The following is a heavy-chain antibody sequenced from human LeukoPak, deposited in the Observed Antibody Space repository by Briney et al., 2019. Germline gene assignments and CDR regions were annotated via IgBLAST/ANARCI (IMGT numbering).Heavy chain of an antibody. CDR2: ISDTGRLS. J-gene: IGHJ6*02. V-gene: IGHV3-23*01. CDR3: ARDRPQVPAAIYYYGMDV. CDR1: GFTFSSSA. D-gene: IGHD2-2*01. Sequence: GGSLRLSCAASGFTFSSSAMSWVRQAPGKGLEWVAAISDTGRLSYCADSVNGRFTISRDNSKNTLYLQMNSLRAEDTAVYYCARDRPQVPAAIYYYGMDVWGQGTTVTVSS.